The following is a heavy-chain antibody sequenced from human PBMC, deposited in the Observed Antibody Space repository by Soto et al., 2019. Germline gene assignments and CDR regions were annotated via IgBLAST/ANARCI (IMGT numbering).Heavy chain of an antibody. D-gene: IGHD6-19*01. CDR1: GFILSNAW. CDR3: TTGWMNTGWYGAFEY. Sequence: GGSLRLSCAASGFILSNAWVNWVRQAPGKGLEWVGRIKSKRGGGTIDYAAPVKGRFAISRDDSTNTLYLEMISLRTEDTAVYYCTTGWMNTGWYGAFEYWGQGT. V-gene: IGHV3-15*07. J-gene: IGHJ4*02. CDR2: IKSKRGGGTI.